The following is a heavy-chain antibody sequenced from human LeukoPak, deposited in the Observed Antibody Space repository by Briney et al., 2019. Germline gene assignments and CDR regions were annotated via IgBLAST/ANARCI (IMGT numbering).Heavy chain of an antibody. V-gene: IGHV3-48*01. Sequence: GGSLRLSCAASGLTYSRYSMSWVRQAPGKGLEWVSYISSSSSTIYYADSVKGRFTISRDNAKNSLYLQMNSLRAEDTAVYYCAKDPLPWGQGTLVTVSS. CDR1: GLTYSRYS. CDR2: ISSSSSTI. J-gene: IGHJ5*02. CDR3: AKDPLP.